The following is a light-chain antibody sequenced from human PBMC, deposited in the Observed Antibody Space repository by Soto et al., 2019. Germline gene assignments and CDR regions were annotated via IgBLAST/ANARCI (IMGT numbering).Light chain of an antibody. V-gene: IGKV1-39*01. Sequence: DIQMTQSPSSLSASVGDMATITCRASQSICRYLIWYQQKPEKAPKLLIYGASSLHSRVQSRFRCSGSGTELTLTISILQPEDVAPYYCQASYSTVYTFGQGTKLQI. CDR3: QASYSTVYT. J-gene: IGKJ2*01. CDR1: QSICRY. CDR2: GAS.